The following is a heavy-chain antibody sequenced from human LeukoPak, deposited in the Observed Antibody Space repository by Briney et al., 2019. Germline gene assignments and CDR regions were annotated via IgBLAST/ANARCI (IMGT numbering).Heavy chain of an antibody. CDR2: INHSGST. J-gene: IGHJ4*02. CDR3: ARGRFMIATTVTPFAY. V-gene: IGHV4-34*01. Sequence: SETLSLICAVYGGSFSGYYWSWIRQPPGKGLEWIGEINHSGSTNYNPSLKSRVTISVDTSKNQFSLKLSSVTAADTAVYYCARGRFMIATTVTPFAYWGQGTLVTVSS. CDR1: GGSFSGYY. D-gene: IGHD4-17*01.